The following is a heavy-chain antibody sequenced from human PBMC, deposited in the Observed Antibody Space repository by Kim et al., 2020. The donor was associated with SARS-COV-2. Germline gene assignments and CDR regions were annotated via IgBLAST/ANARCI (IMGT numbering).Heavy chain of an antibody. J-gene: IGHJ4*02. V-gene: IGHV3-9*01. CDR2: ISWNSGSI. CDR3: AKALYDLWSGPDY. CDR1: GFTFDDYA. Sequence: GGSLRLSCAASGFTFDDYAMHWVRQAPGKGLEWVSGISWNSGSIGYADSVKGRFTISRDNAKNSLYLQMNSLRAEDTALYYCAKALYDLWSGPDYWGQGTLVTVSS. D-gene: IGHD3-3*01.